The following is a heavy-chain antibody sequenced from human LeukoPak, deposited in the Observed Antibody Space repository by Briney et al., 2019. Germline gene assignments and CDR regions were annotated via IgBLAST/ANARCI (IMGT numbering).Heavy chain of an antibody. CDR1: GYSFTSYW. D-gene: IGHD6-13*01. CDR3: ARGSSSWYDYYYYMDV. J-gene: IGHJ6*03. Sequence: GESLKISCKGSGYSFTSYWIGWVRQMPGKGLEWMGIIYPGDSDTRYSPSFQGQVTISADKSISTAYLQWSSLKASDTAMYYCARGSSSWYDYYYYMDVWGKGTRSPSP. CDR2: IYPGDSDT. V-gene: IGHV5-51*01.